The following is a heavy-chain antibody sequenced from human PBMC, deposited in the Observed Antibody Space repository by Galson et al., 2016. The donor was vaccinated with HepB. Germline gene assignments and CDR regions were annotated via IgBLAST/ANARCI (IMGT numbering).Heavy chain of an antibody. CDR2: INAEESVK. V-gene: IGHV3-7*01. CDR1: GFSFSRSW. CDR3: ATTAASPAND. J-gene: IGHJ4*02. Sequence: SLRLSCAASGFSFSRSWMSWVRQAPGKGLEWLANINAEESVKYYADSVMGRFTISRDNAKNSLSLQMNSLRVEDSAVYYCATTAASPANDWGQGTLVIVSS. D-gene: IGHD2-2*01.